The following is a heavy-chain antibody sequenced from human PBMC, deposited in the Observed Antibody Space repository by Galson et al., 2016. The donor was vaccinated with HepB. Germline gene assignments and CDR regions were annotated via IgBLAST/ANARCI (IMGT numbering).Heavy chain of an antibody. V-gene: IGHV1-8*01. Sequence: SVKVSCKASGYRFRDYDVSWVRQAPGQGLEWMGWMNPNSGNTGYAQRLRGRIDMTSDASINTAYMELHSPRSEDTAVYYCARAIRNQLLSEYWGQGTLITVSS. CDR2: MNPNSGNT. CDR3: ARAIRNQLLSEY. CDR1: GYRFRDYD. D-gene: IGHD1-14*01. J-gene: IGHJ4*02.